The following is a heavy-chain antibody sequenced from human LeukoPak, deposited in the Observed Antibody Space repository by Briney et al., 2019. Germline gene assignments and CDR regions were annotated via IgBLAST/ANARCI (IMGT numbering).Heavy chain of an antibody. CDR2: IKHDGSEK. CDR3: ARVTSRDPLHY. Sequence: GGSLGLSCAASGFSFSSYWMSWVRQAPGKGLEWLANIKHDGSEKYYVGSVKGRFTISRDNAKNSLYLQMNSLRAEDTAFYYCARVTSRDPLHYWGQGTLVTVSS. CDR1: GFSFSSYW. V-gene: IGHV3-7*03. J-gene: IGHJ4*02. D-gene: IGHD2-21*02.